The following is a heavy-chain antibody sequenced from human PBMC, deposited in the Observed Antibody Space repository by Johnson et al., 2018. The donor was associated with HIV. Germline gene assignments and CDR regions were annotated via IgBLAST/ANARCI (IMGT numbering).Heavy chain of an antibody. V-gene: IGHV3-9*01. CDR3: ARSQIDAFDI. CDR1: GFTFDDFA. J-gene: IGHJ3*02. CDR2: ITWNSDNI. Sequence: QLVESGGGMVQPGRSLRLSCAASGFTFDDFAMHWVRQGPGKGLEWVSSITWNSDNIAYADSVKGRFTISRDNAKNSLYLQMNSLRAEDTAVYYCARSQIDAFDIWGQGTMVTVSS.